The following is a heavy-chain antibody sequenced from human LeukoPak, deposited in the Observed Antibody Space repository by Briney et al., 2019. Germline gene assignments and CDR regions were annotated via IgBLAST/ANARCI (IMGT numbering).Heavy chain of an antibody. Sequence: GGSLRVSCVASGFTFSNYWMHWVRQAPGKGLEWVAVISYDGSNKYYADSVKGRFTISRDNSKNTLYLQMNSLRAEDTAVYYCAKGDIGYCSGGSCYSAAGMDVWGQGTTVTVSS. V-gene: IGHV3-30*18. D-gene: IGHD2-15*01. CDR2: ISYDGSNK. CDR1: GFTFSNYW. CDR3: AKGDIGYCSGGSCYSAAGMDV. J-gene: IGHJ6*02.